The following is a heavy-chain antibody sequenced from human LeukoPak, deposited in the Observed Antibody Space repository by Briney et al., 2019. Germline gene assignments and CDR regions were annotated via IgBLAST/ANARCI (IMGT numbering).Heavy chain of an antibody. CDR1: GGSISSYY. J-gene: IGHJ2*01. CDR2: IYYSGST. CDR3: AGSGSGSYYSPWYFDL. Sequence: SETLSLTCTVSGGSISSYYWSWIRQPPGKGLEWIRYIYYSGSTNYNPSLKSRVTISVDTSKNQFSLRLSSVTAADTAVYFCAGSGSGSYYSPWYFDLWGRGTLVIVSS. D-gene: IGHD3-10*01. V-gene: IGHV4-59*01.